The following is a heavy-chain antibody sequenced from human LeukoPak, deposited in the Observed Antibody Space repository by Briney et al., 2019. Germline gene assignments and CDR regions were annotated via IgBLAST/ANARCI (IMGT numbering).Heavy chain of an antibody. V-gene: IGHV3-72*01. D-gene: IGHD2-2*01. CDR2: SRNKAKSHTT. Sequence: GGSLRLSCAASGFTFSEHYMDWVRQAPGKGLEWVGRSRNKAKSHTTEYAASVKGRFTISRDDSKNSLYLQMTSLQTEDTAVYYCARGKDQLLNEDNWFDPWGQGTLVTVSS. CDR3: ARGKDQLLNEDNWFDP. J-gene: IGHJ5*02. CDR1: GFTFSEHY.